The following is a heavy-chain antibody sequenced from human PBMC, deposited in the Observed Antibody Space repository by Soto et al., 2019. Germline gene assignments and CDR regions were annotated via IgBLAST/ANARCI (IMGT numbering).Heavy chain of an antibody. CDR3: ARDSRRSDVIPAAISAMDD. J-gene: IGHJ6*02. Sequence: QVQLVQSGAEVKKPGSSVKVSCKGSGDTFNSYTVTWVRQAPGQGLEWVGRIIPMFGLASYAQNFQGRVTNTADKSTNTGYLELSSLSPAATVVYYCARDSRRSDVIPAAISAMDDLGQGTSVTAAS. V-gene: IGHV1-69*08. D-gene: IGHD2-2*01. CDR1: GDTFNSYT. CDR2: IIPMFGLA.